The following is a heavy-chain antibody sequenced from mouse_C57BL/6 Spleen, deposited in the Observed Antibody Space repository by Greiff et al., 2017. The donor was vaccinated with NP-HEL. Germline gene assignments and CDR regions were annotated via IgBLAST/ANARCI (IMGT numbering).Heavy chain of an antibody. CDR2: IHPNSGST. CDR1: GYTFTSYW. Sequence: VQLQQPGAELVKPGASVKLSCKASGYTFTSYWMHWVKQRPGQGLEWIGMIHPNSGSTNYNEKFKSKATLTVDKSSSTAYMQLSSLTSEDSAVYYCAPHYYGSPYAMDYWGQGTSVTVSS. V-gene: IGHV1-64*01. D-gene: IGHD1-1*01. CDR3: APHYYGSPYAMDY. J-gene: IGHJ4*01.